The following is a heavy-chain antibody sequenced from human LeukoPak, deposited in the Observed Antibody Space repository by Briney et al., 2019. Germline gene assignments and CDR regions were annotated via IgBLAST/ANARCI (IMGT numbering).Heavy chain of an antibody. D-gene: IGHD2-2*01. Sequence: GGSLRLSCAASGFTFSSYWMSWVRQAPGKGLEWVASIKQDGSEKYYVDSVKGRFTISRDNAKNSLYLQMNSLRAEDTAVYYCARGDCSSTSCYFPYYYYYYGMDVWGQGTTVTVSS. CDR3: ARGDCSSTSCYFPYYYYYYGMDV. J-gene: IGHJ6*02. CDR1: GFTFSSYW. CDR2: IKQDGSEK. V-gene: IGHV3-7*01.